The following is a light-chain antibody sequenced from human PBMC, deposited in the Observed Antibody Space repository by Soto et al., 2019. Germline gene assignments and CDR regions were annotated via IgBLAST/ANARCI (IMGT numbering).Light chain of an antibody. Sequence: QLVLTQPASVSGSPGQSITISCTGTSSDVGRYNFVSWYQQHPGKAPKLMIYDVSNRPSGISNRFSGSKSGNTASLTISGLQAGDEADYYCSSYTSSTTDVFGTGTKLTVL. V-gene: IGLV2-14*01. CDR1: SSDVGRYNF. CDR3: SSYTSSTTDV. J-gene: IGLJ1*01. CDR2: DVS.